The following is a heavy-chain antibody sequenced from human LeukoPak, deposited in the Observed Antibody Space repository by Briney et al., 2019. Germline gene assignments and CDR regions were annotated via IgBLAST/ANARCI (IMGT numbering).Heavy chain of an antibody. CDR1: GYTFTSYG. J-gene: IGHJ6*02. CDR3: ARDSPRSYWSNGMDV. CDR2: ISAYNGNT. Sequence: ASVKVSCKASGYTFTSYGISWVRQAPGQGLAWMGWISAYNGNTNYAQKLQGRVTMTTDTSTSTAYMELRSLRSDDTAVYYCARDSPRSYWSNGMDVWGQGTTVTVSS. D-gene: IGHD1-26*01. V-gene: IGHV1-18*01.